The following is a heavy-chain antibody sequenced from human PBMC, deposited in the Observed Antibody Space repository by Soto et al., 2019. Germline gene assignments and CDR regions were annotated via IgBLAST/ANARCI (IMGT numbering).Heavy chain of an antibody. CDR3: ARSGGLDRDFNY. V-gene: IGHV1-18*01. Sequence: ASVKVSCKASGYTFTSYGISWVRQAPGQGLEWMGWISAYNGNTNYAQKLQDRVTMTTDTSTSTAYMQLSSLRSGDTAVYYCARSGGLDRDFNYWGQGSLVTVSS. D-gene: IGHD2-15*01. J-gene: IGHJ4*02. CDR1: GYTFTSYG. CDR2: ISAYNGNT.